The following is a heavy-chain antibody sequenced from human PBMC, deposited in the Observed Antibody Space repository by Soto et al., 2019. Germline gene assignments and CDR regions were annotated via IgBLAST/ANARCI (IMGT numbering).Heavy chain of an antibody. V-gene: IGHV5-51*01. CDR2: THPGDSET. Sequence: PGESLKISCKGSGDSFNTYWIAWVRQMPGKGLEWMGITHPGDSETRYSPSFEGQVTISADKSISTAYLQWSSLKASDTAMYYCARQGRDGHNQGYGMDVWGQGTTVTAP. CDR1: GDSFNTYW. J-gene: IGHJ6*02. CDR3: ARQGRDGHNQGYGMDV.